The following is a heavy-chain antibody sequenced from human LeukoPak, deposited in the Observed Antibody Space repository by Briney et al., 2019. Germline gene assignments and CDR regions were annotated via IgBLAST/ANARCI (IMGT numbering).Heavy chain of an antibody. CDR1: GGTFSSYA. V-gene: IGHV1-69*13. D-gene: IGHD3-3*01. J-gene: IGHJ4*02. Sequence: SVKVSCKASGGTFSSYAISWVRQAPGQGLEWMGGIIPIFGTANYAQKFQGRVTITADESTSTAYMELSSLRSEDTAVYYCARGRFLEWLSYDEDYWGQGTLVTVSS. CDR3: ARGRFLEWLSYDEDY. CDR2: IIPIFGTA.